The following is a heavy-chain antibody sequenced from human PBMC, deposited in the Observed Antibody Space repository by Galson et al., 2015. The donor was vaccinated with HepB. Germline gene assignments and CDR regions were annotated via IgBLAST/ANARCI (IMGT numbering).Heavy chain of an antibody. V-gene: IGHV3-48*03. CDR3: ARDGDCTGGVCYGYYYYYMDV. J-gene: IGHJ6*03. CDR1: GFTFSSYA. CDR2: ISSSGSTI. Sequence: SLRLSCAASGFTFSSYAMHWVRQAPGKGLEWVSYISSSGSTIYYADSVKGRFTISRDNAKNSLYLQMNSLRAEDTAVYYCARDGDCTGGVCYGYYYYYMDVWGKGTTVTVSS. D-gene: IGHD2-8*02.